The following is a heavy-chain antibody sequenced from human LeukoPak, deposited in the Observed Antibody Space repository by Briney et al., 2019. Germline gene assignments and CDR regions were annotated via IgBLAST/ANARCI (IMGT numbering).Heavy chain of an antibody. D-gene: IGHD1-26*01. CDR1: GFPFSDHY. CDR2: TRDKANNYTT. J-gene: IGHJ4*02. CDR3: VRGGIVGTSTRTPLFDS. Sequence: GGSLRLSCAASGFPFSDHYMDWVRQAPGKGLEWVGRTRDKANNYTTEYAASVKGRFTISRDDSKNSLYLQLNSLKIEDTAVYYCVRGGIVGTSTRTPLFDSWGQGTLVTVSS. V-gene: IGHV3-72*01.